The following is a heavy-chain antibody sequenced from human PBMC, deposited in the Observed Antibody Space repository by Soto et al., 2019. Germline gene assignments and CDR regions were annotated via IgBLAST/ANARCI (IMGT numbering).Heavy chain of an antibody. D-gene: IGHD1-26*01. J-gene: IGHJ4*02. V-gene: IGHV3-23*01. CDR3: AKDPQWELSYFDY. CDR2: ISGSGGST. Sequence: EVQLLESGGGLVQPGGSLRLSCAASGFTFSSYAMSWVRQAPGKGLEWVSAISGSGGSTYYADSVKGRFTISRDNSENTLYLQMNSLRAEDTAVYYCAKDPQWELSYFDYWGQGTLVTVSS. CDR1: GFTFSSYA.